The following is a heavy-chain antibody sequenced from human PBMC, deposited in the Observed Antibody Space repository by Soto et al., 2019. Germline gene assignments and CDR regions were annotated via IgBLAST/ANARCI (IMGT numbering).Heavy chain of an antibody. D-gene: IGHD3-10*01. V-gene: IGHV1-69*02. CDR1: GDTFNFYS. CDR2: VNPIVSMS. J-gene: IGHJ4*02. Sequence: QVQLVQSGAEVKRPGSSGKVSCKASGDTFNFYSINWVRQAPGPGLEWMGRVNPIVSMSNYAQKFQGRVTMTADKSTCTAYMELSSLRSEDTAIYYCASSYGSGYRAFDYWGQGALVTVSS. CDR3: ASSYGSGYRAFDY.